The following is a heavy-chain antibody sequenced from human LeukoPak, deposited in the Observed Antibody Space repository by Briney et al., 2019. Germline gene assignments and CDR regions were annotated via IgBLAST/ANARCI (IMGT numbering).Heavy chain of an antibody. D-gene: IGHD3-22*01. Sequence: GRSLRLSCAASGFTFSNFAMHWVRQAPGKGLEWVAVISYDGDNEYYADSVKGQFTISRDNSKDTLYLQMNSLRTEDTAVYYCAREYNSGPKQTDAFDIWGQGTMVTVSS. J-gene: IGHJ3*02. CDR2: ISYDGDNE. V-gene: IGHV3-30-3*01. CDR3: AREYNSGPKQTDAFDI. CDR1: GFTFSNFA.